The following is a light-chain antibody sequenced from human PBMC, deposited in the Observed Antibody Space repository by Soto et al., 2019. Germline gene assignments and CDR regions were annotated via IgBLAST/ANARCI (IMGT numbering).Light chain of an antibody. CDR1: SGHSSYA. J-gene: IGLJ3*02. CDR2: LNSDGSH. V-gene: IGLV4-69*01. Sequence: QPVLTQSPSASASLGASVKLTCTLSSGHSSYAIAWHQQQPEKGPRYLMKLNSDGSHSKGDGIPDRFSGSSSGAERYLTIPSLQSEDEADYYCQTWGTGLHWVFGGGTKLTVL. CDR3: QTWGTGLHWV.